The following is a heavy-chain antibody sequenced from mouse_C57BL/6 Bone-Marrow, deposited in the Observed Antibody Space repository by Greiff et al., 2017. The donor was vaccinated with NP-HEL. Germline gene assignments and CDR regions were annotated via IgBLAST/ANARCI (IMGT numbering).Heavy chain of an antibody. D-gene: IGHD2-3*01. CDR3: TTWNDGYLFYFDY. CDR1: GFNIKDDY. J-gene: IGHJ2*01. Sequence: VQLQQSGAELVRPGASVKLSCTASGFNIKDDYMHWVKQRPEQGLEWIGWIDPENGDTEYASKFQGKATITADTSSNTAYLPLSSLTSEDTAVYYCTTWNDGYLFYFDYWGQGTTLTVSS. V-gene: IGHV14-4*01. CDR2: IDPENGDT.